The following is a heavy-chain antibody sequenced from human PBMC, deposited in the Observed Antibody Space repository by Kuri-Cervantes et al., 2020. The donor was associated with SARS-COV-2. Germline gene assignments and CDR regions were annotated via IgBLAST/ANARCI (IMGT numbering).Heavy chain of an antibody. D-gene: IGHD2-21*01. CDR1: GFTFRSYW. CDR3: AREALYCGGDCYSRGLGWFDP. Sequence: GGSLRLSCAASGFTFRSYWMSWVRQAPGKGLEGVANIKQDGSEKYYVDSVKGRFTISRDNAKNSLYLQMNSLRAEDTAVYYCAREALYCGGDCYSRGLGWFDPWGQGTLVTVSS. V-gene: IGHV3-7*01. CDR2: IKQDGSEK. J-gene: IGHJ5*02.